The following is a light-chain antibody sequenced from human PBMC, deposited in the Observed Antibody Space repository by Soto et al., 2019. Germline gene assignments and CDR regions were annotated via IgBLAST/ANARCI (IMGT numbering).Light chain of an antibody. Sequence: QSALTQPASVSGSPGQSITISCTGTSSDVGAYNYVSWYQQHPGKAPKLMIYDVRNRPSGASNRFSGSKSGNTASLTISGLQADDEADYYCSSYTGSSALVFGTGTKVTVL. CDR3: SSYTGSSALV. J-gene: IGLJ1*01. V-gene: IGLV2-14*03. CDR1: SSDVGAYNY. CDR2: DVR.